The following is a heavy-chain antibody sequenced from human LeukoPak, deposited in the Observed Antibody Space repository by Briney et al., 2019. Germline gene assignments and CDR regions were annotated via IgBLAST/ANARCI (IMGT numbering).Heavy chain of an antibody. V-gene: IGHV1-69*13. CDR2: IIPIFGTA. Sequence: GASVKVSCKASGGTFSSYAISWVRQAPGQGLEWMGGIIPIFGTANYAQKFQGRVTITADESTSTAYMELSSLRSEDTAVYYCARDLGYCSSTSCYGIRHYYYYGMDVWGQGTTVTVSS. D-gene: IGHD2-2*01. CDR3: ARDLGYCSSTSCYGIRHYYYYGMDV. J-gene: IGHJ6*02. CDR1: GGTFSSYA.